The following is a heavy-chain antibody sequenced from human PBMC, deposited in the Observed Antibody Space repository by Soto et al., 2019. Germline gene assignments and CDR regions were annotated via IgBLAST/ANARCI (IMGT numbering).Heavy chain of an antibody. Sequence: LRLSCAASGFTFSSYGMHWVRQAPGKGLEWVAVIWYDGSNKYYADSVKGRFTISRDNSKNTLYLQMNSLRAEDTAVYYCARDGGTSSWYFDYWGQGTLVTVSS. D-gene: IGHD6-13*01. V-gene: IGHV3-33*01. CDR3: ARDGGTSSWYFDY. CDR1: GFTFSSYG. J-gene: IGHJ4*02. CDR2: IWYDGSNK.